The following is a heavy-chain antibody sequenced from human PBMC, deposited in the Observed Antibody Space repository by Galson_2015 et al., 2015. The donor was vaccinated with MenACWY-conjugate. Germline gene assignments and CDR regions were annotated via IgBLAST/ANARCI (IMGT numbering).Heavy chain of an antibody. V-gene: IGHV6-1*01. CDR2: TYYRSKWYK. CDR1: GDSVSSNSAA. Sequence: CAISGDSVSSNSAAWNWIRQSPSRGLEWLGRTYYRSKWYKYYAASVKNRMTINVDTSKNQFSLQLNSVTPEDTAMYYCASQGIAVAGVIDYWGQGILVTVSS. J-gene: IGHJ4*02. D-gene: IGHD6-19*01. CDR3: ASQGIAVAGVIDY.